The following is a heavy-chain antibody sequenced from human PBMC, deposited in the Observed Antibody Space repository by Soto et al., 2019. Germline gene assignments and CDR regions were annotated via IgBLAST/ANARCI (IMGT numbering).Heavy chain of an antibody. CDR2: IKQDGSEK. J-gene: IGHJ4*02. Sequence: VQLVESGGGLVQPGGSLRLSCAASGFTFSSYWMSWVRQAPGKGLEWVANIKQDGSEKYYVDSVKGRFTISRDNAKNSLYLQMNSLRAEDTAVYYCARDGILMRGRLDYWGQGTLVTVSS. V-gene: IGHV3-7*01. CDR1: GFTFSSYW. D-gene: IGHD1-20*01. CDR3: ARDGILMRGRLDY.